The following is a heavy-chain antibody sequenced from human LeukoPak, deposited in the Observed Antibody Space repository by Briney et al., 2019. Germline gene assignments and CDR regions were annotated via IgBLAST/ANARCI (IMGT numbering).Heavy chain of an antibody. V-gene: IGHV4-34*01. CDR1: GGSLSGYY. D-gene: IGHD3-9*01. Sequence: ASETLSLTCAVYGGSLSGYYWSWIRQPPGKGLEWIGEINHIGSTNYNPSLKSRVTISVDTSKNQFSLKLSSVTAADTAVYYCARGLSYYDILTGRHFDYWGQGTLVTVSS. J-gene: IGHJ4*02. CDR3: ARGLSYYDILTGRHFDY. CDR2: INHIGST.